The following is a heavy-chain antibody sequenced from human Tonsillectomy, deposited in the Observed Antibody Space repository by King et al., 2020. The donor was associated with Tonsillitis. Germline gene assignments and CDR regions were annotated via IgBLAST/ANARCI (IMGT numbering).Heavy chain of an antibody. V-gene: IGHV4-61*02. CDR1: GDSINGGPYY. CDR3: AREDFGDYPY. Sequence: QVQLQESGPGLVKPSQTLSLTCTVSGDSINGGPYYWNWIRQPAGKGLEWIGRISSSGSPNSNPSLQSRVTISVDTSKNQFSLKLNSVTAADTAVYYCAREDFGDYPYWGQGTLVTVSS. D-gene: IGHD4-17*01. CDR2: ISSSGSP. J-gene: IGHJ4*02.